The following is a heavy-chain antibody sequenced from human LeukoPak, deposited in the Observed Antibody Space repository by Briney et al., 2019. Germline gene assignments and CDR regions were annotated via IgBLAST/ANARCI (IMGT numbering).Heavy chain of an antibody. CDR2: IRGKGYGGTA. J-gene: IGHJ4*02. CDR1: GFTFGDYS. CDR3: TREIRYFDWFEADY. V-gene: IGHV3-49*03. Sequence: GGSLRLSCTTSGFTFGDYSMSWFRQAPGKGLEWVGFIRGKGYGGTAEYAASVKGRFTISRDDSNSIAYLQMDSLKTEDTAVYYCTREIRYFDWFEADYWGQGTLVTVSS. D-gene: IGHD3-9*01.